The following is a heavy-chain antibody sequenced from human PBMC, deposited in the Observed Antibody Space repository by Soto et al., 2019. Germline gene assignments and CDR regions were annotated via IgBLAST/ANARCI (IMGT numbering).Heavy chain of an antibody. V-gene: IGHV4-61*01. CDR1: GGSVSSGSYY. D-gene: IGHD3-22*01. Sequence: QVQLQESGPGLVKPSETLSLTCTVSGGSVSSGSYYWSWIRQPPGQGLEWIGYIYYSGSTNYNPSLKSRVTISVDTSKNQFSLKLSSVTAADTAVYYCARGGSSGYYLLDWYFDLWGRGTLVTVSS. CDR2: IYYSGST. CDR3: ARGGSSGYYLLDWYFDL. J-gene: IGHJ2*01.